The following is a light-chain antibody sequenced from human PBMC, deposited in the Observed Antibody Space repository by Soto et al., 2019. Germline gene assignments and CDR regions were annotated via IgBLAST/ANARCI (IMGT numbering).Light chain of an antibody. CDR3: QQYNTFWT. CDR2: DVS. CDR1: QIISSW. Sequence: DIQMTQSPSTLSASVGDRVTITCRASQIISSWLAWYQQKPGKAPKLLIYDVSSLESGVPSRFSGNGSGTEFTLTISSLQPDDSATYYCQQYNTFWTFGQGTKVEIK. J-gene: IGKJ1*01. V-gene: IGKV1-5*01.